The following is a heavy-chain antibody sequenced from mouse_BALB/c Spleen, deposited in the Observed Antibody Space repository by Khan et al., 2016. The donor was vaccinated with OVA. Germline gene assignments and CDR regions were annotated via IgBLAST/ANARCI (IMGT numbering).Heavy chain of an antibody. J-gene: IGHJ2*01. CDR2: ISYSDDT. CDR3: ARWNYRYDGYFDY. V-gene: IGHV3-8*02. D-gene: IGHD2-14*01. CDR1: GDSITSGY. Sequence: EVQLVESGPSLVKPSQTLSLTCSVTGDSITSGYWNWIRKFPGNKLEYMGYISYSDDTFYNPSLKSRISITRDTSKNQYSLQLNSVTTEDTAAYYCARWNYRYDGYFDYWGQGTTLTVSS.